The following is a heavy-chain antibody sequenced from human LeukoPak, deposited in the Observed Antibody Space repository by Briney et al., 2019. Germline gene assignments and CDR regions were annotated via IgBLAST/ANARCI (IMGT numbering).Heavy chain of an antibody. J-gene: IGHJ4*02. CDR1: GYSISSGNY. CDR3: AKGYCRGNSCYDDRGAFDY. D-gene: IGHD2-2*01. V-gene: IGHV4-38-2*02. CDR2: IYHSGST. Sequence: SETLSLTCSVSGYSISSGNYWGWIRLPPGKGLQWIGSIYHSGSTYYNPSLKSRVTISVDTSKNQFSLKLNSVTAADTAVYYCAKGYCRGNSCYDDRGAFDYWGQGTLVTVSS.